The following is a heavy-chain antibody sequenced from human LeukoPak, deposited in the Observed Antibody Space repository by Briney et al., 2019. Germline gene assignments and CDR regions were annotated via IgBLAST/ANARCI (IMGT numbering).Heavy chain of an antibody. V-gene: IGHV4-34*01. J-gene: IGHJ5*02. Sequence: SETLSLTCAVYGGSFSGYYWSWIRQPPGKGLEWIGEINHSGSTNYNPSLKSRVTISVDTSKNQFSLKLSSVTAADTAVYYCARGVSVVAASYNWFDPWGQGTLVTVSS. CDR3: ARGVSVVAASYNWFDP. D-gene: IGHD2-15*01. CDR2: INHSGST. CDR1: GGSFSGYY.